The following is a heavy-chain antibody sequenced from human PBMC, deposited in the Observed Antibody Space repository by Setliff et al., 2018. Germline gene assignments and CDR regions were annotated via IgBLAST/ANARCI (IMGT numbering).Heavy chain of an antibody. Sequence: SLRLSCAASGFTFSSYGMHWVRQAPGKGLEWVAVIWYDGSTKFYGDSVKGRFTISRDNSKNTLYLQMDTLRAEDTAVYYCARNWATAQHYYYGMDVWGQGTTVTVSS. CDR1: GFTFSSYG. V-gene: IGHV3-33*01. CDR2: IWYDGSTK. J-gene: IGHJ6*02. D-gene: IGHD2-21*02. CDR3: ARNWATAQHYYYGMDV.